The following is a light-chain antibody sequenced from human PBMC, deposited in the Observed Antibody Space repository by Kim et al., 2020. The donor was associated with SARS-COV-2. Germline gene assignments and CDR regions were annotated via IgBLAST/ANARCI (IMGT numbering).Light chain of an antibody. V-gene: IGKV1-39*01. CDR1: QRITNS. Sequence: SASVRDRVTITCRASQRITNSLNWYQQKPGKAPNLLIYDASTLQSGVPSRYSGSGSGTDFTLTISSLQPGDSATYYCQQSYTHPTFGQGTRLEIK. J-gene: IGKJ5*01. CDR3: QQSYTHPT. CDR2: DAS.